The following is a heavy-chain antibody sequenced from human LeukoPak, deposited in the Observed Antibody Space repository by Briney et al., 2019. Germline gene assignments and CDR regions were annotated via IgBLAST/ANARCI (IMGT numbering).Heavy chain of an antibody. CDR2: IRYDGSNK. D-gene: IGHD3-22*01. CDR1: GFTFSSYG. V-gene: IGHV3-30*02. Sequence: GGSLRLSCAASGFTFSSYGMHWVRQAPGKGLEWVAFIRYDGSNKYYADSVKGRFTISRDNSKNTLYLQMNSLRAEDTAVYYCARVLYYYDSSGYYRYDAFDIWGQGTMVTVSS. J-gene: IGHJ3*02. CDR3: ARVLYYYDSSGYYRYDAFDI.